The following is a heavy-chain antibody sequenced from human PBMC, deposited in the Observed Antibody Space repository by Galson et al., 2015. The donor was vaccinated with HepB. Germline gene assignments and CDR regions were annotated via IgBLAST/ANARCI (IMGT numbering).Heavy chain of an antibody. CDR1: GFTFSSYA. CDR3: ARAVGYYYYGMDV. J-gene: IGHJ6*02. D-gene: IGHD3-16*01. Sequence: SLRLSCAASGFTFSSYAMSWVCQAPGKGLEWVSAISGSGGSTYYADSVKGRFTISRDNSKNTLYLQMNSLRAEDTAVYYCARAVGYYYYGMDVWGQGTTVTVSS. V-gene: IGHV3-23*01. CDR2: ISGSGGST.